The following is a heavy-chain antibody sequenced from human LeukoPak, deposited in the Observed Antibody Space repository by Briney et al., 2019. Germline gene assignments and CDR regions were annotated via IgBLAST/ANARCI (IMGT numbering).Heavy chain of an antibody. J-gene: IGHJ4*02. Sequence: SVKVSCKASGGTFSSYATSWVRQAPGQGLEWMGRIIPILGIANYAQKFQGRVTITADKSTSTAYMELSSLRSEDTAVYYCAKAYYDSSGYPSDYWGQGTLVTVSS. CDR2: IIPILGIA. CDR1: GGTFSSYA. V-gene: IGHV1-69*04. CDR3: AKAYYDSSGYPSDY. D-gene: IGHD3-22*01.